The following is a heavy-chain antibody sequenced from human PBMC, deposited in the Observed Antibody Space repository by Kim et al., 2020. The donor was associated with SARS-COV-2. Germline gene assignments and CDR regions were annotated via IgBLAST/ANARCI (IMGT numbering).Heavy chain of an antibody. D-gene: IGHD6-13*01. V-gene: IGHV3-30*02. J-gene: IGHJ4*02. CDR3: AKDLIAAAGHFFDY. Sequence: DSVKVRFTISRDNSKNTLYLQMNSLRAEDTAVYYSAKDLIAAAGHFFDYWGQGTLVTVSS.